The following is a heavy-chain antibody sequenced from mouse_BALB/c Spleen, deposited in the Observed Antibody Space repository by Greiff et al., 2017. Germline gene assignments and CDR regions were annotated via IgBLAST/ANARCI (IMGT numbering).Heavy chain of an antibody. CDR2: INPSNGRT. J-gene: IGHJ2*01. V-gene: IGHV1S81*02. D-gene: IGHD2-1*01. Sequence: VQLQQSGAELMKPGASVKISCKATGYTFTSYWMHWVKQRPGQGLEWIGEINPSNGRTNYNEKFKSKATLTVDKSSSTAYMQLSSLTSEDSAVYYCASTIYYGNYPGYYWGQGTTLTVSS. CDR3: ASTIYYGNYPGYY. CDR1: GYTFTSYW.